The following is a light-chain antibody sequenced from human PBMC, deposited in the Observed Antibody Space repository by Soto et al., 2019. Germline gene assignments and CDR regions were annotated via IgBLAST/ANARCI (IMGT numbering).Light chain of an antibody. Sequence: DIQMTQSPSTLSASLGDTVTITCRASRNIERWLAWYQQKPGKAPKLLIYDASSLENGVPSRFSGGGSGTEFTPTISSILPDDNATYYCQHCYNYWAFGQGPTVEVE. CDR3: QHCYNYWA. V-gene: IGKV1-5*01. CDR1: RNIERW. J-gene: IGKJ1*01. CDR2: DAS.